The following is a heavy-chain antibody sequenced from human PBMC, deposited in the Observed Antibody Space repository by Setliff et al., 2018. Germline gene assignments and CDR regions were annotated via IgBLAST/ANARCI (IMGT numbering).Heavy chain of an antibody. CDR1: GFTFSSYA. CDR2: ISYDGSNK. CDR3: GTNSDSMHYIDF. V-gene: IGHV3-30*14. J-gene: IGHJ4*02. D-gene: IGHD2-8*01. Sequence: GGSLRLSCAASGFTFSSYAMHWVRQAPGKGLEWVAVISYDGSNKYYAESVKGRFTLSRDSTKNTLSLQMNSLRVEDTAFYYCGTNSDSMHYIDFWGQGTLVTVSS.